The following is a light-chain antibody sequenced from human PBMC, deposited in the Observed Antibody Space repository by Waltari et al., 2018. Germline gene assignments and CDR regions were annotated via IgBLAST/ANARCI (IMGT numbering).Light chain of an antibody. V-gene: IGKV1-9*01. CDR1: QGISSY. Sequence: DIQLTQSPSFLSASVGDRVTITCPDSQGISSYLTRFQQKPGKAPNLLFYAASTLQSGVPSRFSGSGSGTEFSLTISSLQPEDFATYYCHQVNTYPLTFGGGTKVEIK. J-gene: IGKJ4*01. CDR3: HQVNTYPLT. CDR2: AAS.